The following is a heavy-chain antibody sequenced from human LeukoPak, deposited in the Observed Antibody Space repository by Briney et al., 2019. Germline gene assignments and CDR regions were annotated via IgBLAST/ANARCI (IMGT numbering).Heavy chain of an antibody. CDR3: ARAQKAVVVVAATDDAFDI. V-gene: IGHV3-7*01. CDR2: IKQDGSEK. D-gene: IGHD2-15*01. CDR1: GFTFSSYW. J-gene: IGHJ3*02. Sequence: GGSLRLSCAASGFTFSSYWMSWVRQAPGKGLEWVANIKQDGSEKYYVDSVKGRFTISRDNAKNPLYLQMNSPRAEDTAVYYCARAQKAVVVVAATDDAFDIWGQGTMVTVSS.